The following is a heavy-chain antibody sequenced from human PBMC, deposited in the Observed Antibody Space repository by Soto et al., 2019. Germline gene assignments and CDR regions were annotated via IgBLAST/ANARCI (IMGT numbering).Heavy chain of an antibody. CDR1: GYTFTRYT. V-gene: IGHV1-3*01. D-gene: IGHD2-15*01. CDR2: INPDNGNT. Sequence: ASVKVSCKASGYTFTRYTMNWVRQAPGQRLEWMGWINPDNGNTKSSQKFQDRVIITRDTSASTAYMDLSSLRSEDTAVYYCARGIATGQLDPWGQGTLVTSPQ. J-gene: IGHJ5*02. CDR3: ARGIATGQLDP.